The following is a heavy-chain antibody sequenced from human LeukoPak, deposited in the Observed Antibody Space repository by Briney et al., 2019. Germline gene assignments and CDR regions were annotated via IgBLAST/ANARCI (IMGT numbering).Heavy chain of an antibody. D-gene: IGHD2-15*01. V-gene: IGHV3-23*01. CDR1: GFTFSSYA. CDR2: ISGSGGST. J-gene: IGHJ2*01. CDR3: AKQRTGGGYWYFDL. Sequence: PGGSLRLSCAASGFTFSSYAMSWVRQAPGKGLEWVSAISGSGGSTYYADSVKGRFTISRDNSKNTLHLQMNSLRAEDTAVYYCAKQRTGGGYWYFDLWGRGTLVTVSS.